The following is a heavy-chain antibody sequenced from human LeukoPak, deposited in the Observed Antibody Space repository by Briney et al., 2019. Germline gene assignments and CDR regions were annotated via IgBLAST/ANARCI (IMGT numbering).Heavy chain of an antibody. CDR2: IYYSGST. D-gene: IGHD3-10*01. CDR3: ARGRITMVRGVIIAVPFFDY. J-gene: IGHJ4*02. CDR1: GGSISSYY. V-gene: IGHV4-30-4*01. Sequence: SETLSLTCTVSGGSISSYYWSWIRQPPGKGLEWIGYIYYSGSTYYNPSLKSRVTISVDTSKNQFSLKLSSVTAADTAVYYCARGRITMVRGVIIAVPFFDYWGQGTLVTVSS.